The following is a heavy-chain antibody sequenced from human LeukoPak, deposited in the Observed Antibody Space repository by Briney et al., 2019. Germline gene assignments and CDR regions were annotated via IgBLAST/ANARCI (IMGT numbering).Heavy chain of an antibody. CDR3: ARLVATTGRLYVDY. D-gene: IGHD1-1*01. CDR1: GFTVSSNY. Sequence: QTGGSLRLSCAASGFTVSSNYMGWVRQAPGKGLEYVSVIYSGGNTYYAGSVKGRFTISRDNSKNTVYLQMNSLRAEDTAVFYCARLVATTGRLYVDYWGQGNLVTVSS. CDR2: IYSGGNT. V-gene: IGHV3-53*01. J-gene: IGHJ4*02.